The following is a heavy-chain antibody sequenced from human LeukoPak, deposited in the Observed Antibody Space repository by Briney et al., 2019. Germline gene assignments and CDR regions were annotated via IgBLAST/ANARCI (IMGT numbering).Heavy chain of an antibody. CDR1: GGTFSSYA. D-gene: IGHD3-16*01. CDR3: AMALGSFGGAYGMDV. V-gene: IGHV1-69*13. J-gene: IGHJ6*04. Sequence: SVKVSCKASGGTFSSYATSWVRQAPGQGLEWMGGIIPIFGTANYAQKFQGRVTITADESTSTAYMELSSLRSEDTAVYYCAMALGSFGGAYGMDVWGKGTTVTVSS. CDR2: IIPIFGTA.